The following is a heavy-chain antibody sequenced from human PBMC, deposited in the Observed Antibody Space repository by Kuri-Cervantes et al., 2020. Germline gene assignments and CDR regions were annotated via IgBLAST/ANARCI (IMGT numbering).Heavy chain of an antibody. V-gene: IGHV4-31*02. CDR3: ARGWEDYYVLVSWYFDL. CDR1: GGSISSGGYY. CDR2: IYYSGST. Sequence: SCAVSGGSISSGGYYWSWIRQHPGKGLEWIGYIYYSGSTYYNPSLKSRVTISVDTSKNQFSLKLSSVTAADTAVYYCARGWEDYYVLVSWYFDLWGRGTLVTVSS. D-gene: IGHD1-26*01. J-gene: IGHJ2*01.